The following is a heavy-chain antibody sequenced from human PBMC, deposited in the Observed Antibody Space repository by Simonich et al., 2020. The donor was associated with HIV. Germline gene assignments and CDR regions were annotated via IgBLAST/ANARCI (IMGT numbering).Heavy chain of an antibody. CDR1: GGSLRSSSFY. D-gene: IGHD3-10*01. Sequence: QLQLQESGPGLVKPSETLSLTCTVSGGSLRSSSFYWGWIRQPPGKGLVWIGNIYYSGSTFYHPSLKSRVTISVDTSKNQFSLKLSSVTAADTAVYYCAGLKTMGGYFDYWGQGTLVTVSS. CDR2: IYYSGST. CDR3: AGLKTMGGYFDY. J-gene: IGHJ4*02. V-gene: IGHV4-39*01.